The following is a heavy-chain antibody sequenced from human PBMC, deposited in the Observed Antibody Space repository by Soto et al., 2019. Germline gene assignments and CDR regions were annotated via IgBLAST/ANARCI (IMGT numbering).Heavy chain of an antibody. Sequence: EVQLLESGGGLVQPGGSLRLSCAASGFTFSSDAMSWVRQAPGKGLEWVSAISGSGGSTYYADSVKGRFTISRDNSKNTVYLQMNSLGAEDTAVYDCANRQRNGGAGYSFDYWGQGALVTVS. D-gene: IGHD2-2*01. CDR1: GFTFSSDA. CDR3: ANRQRNGGAGYSFDY. V-gene: IGHV3-23*01. CDR2: ISGSGGST. J-gene: IGHJ4*02.